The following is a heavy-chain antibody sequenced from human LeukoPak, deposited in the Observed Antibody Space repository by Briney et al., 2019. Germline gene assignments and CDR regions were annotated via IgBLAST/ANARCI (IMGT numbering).Heavy chain of an antibody. D-gene: IGHD3-22*01. CDR1: GGSISSYY. V-gene: IGHV4-59*01. Sequence: PSQTLSLTCTVSGGSISSYYWSWIRQPPGKGLEWIGYIYYSGSTNYNPSLKSRVTLSVDTSKNQFSLKLSSVTAADTAVYYCARFPIPRTYYYDSSAVPDWGQGTLVTVSS. J-gene: IGHJ4*02. CDR2: IYYSGST. CDR3: ARFPIPRTYYYDSSAVPD.